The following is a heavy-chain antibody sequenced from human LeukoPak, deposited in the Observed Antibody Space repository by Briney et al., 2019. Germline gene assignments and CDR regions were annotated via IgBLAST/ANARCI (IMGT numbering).Heavy chain of an antibody. Sequence: SETLSLTCTVSGGSISSYYWSWIRQPPGKGLEWIGYMHYSGSSNYNSSLKRRLTISLDTSKNQFSLILSSVTTADTAVYYCARGRYGSGSYYPDYWGQVTLVIVSS. J-gene: IGHJ4*02. D-gene: IGHD3-10*01. V-gene: IGHV4-59*01. CDR1: GGSISSYY. CDR3: ARGRYGSGSYYPDY. CDR2: MHYSGSS.